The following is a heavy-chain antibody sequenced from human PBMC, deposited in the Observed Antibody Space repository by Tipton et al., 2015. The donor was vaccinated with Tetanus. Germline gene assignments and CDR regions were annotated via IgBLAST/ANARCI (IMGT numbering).Heavy chain of an antibody. CDR1: GGSIRGGTFY. Sequence: LRLSCTVSGGSIRGGTFYWGWIRQPPGKGLEWIGSIYESGDTYYIPSLKSRVTISVDTSKNQFSLKLTSVTAADTAIYYCARGGDNLTFQRPTGRWFDPWGHGTLVTVSS. D-gene: IGHD1-1*01. J-gene: IGHJ5*02. V-gene: IGHV4-39*07. CDR3: ARGGDNLTFQRPTGRWFDP. CDR2: IYESGDT.